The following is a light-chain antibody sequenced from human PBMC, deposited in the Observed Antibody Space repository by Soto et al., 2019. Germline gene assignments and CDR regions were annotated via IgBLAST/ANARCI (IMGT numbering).Light chain of an antibody. CDR1: ESIGEW. CDR2: HAS. J-gene: IGKJ4*01. CDR3: QHYNSYPLT. Sequence: DIQMTQSPSTLYASVGDRVTITCRASESIGEWLAWYQQKPGKAPRALISHASNLESGVPSRFSGSGSGTDFTLTISGLQPDDFATYYCQHYNSYPLTFGGGTKVDI. V-gene: IGKV1-5*01.